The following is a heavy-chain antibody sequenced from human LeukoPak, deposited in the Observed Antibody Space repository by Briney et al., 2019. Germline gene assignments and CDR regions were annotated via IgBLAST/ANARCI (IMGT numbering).Heavy chain of an antibody. CDR1: GFTFSTYW. V-gene: IGHV3-7*01. J-gene: IGHJ4*02. CDR2: IKQDGSEK. CDR3: ARDSAGNDY. Sequence: QPGGSLRLSCAASGFTFSTYWMSWVRQAPGKGLEWVANIKQDGSEKYYVDSVKGRFTISRDNAKNSLYLQMNSLRAEDTAMYYCARDSAGNDYWGQGTLVTVSP. D-gene: IGHD6-13*01.